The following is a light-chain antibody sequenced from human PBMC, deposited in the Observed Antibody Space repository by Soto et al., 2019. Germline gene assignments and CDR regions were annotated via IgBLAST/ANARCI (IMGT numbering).Light chain of an antibody. CDR1: QSCSNW. Sequence: DIQMTQSPSTLSASVGDRVSITCRASQSCSNWLAWHQQKPGKAPKPLLHKASSLGSAVPSRFSGSGSGTEFTITISCLQPDDFATYYCQQYNSYSITFGQGTRLEIK. CDR2: KAS. J-gene: IGKJ5*01. V-gene: IGKV1-5*03. CDR3: QQYNSYSIT.